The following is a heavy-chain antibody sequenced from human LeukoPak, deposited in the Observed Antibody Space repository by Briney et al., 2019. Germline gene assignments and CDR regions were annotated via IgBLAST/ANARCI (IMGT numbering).Heavy chain of an antibody. V-gene: IGHV4-30-2*01. CDR3: ARAYYGGYFDY. D-gene: IGHD3-10*01. J-gene: IGHJ4*02. CDR2: IYHSGST. Sequence: SQTLSLTCAVSGGSISSGGYSWSWIRQPPGTGLEWIGYIYHSGSTYYNPSPKSRVTISVDRSKNQFSLKLSSVTAADTAVYYCARAYYGGYFDYWGQGTLVTVSS. CDR1: GGSISSGGYS.